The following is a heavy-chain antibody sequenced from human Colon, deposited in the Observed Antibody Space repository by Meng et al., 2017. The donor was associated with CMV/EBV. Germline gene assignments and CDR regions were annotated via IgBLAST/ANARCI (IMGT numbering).Heavy chain of an antibody. CDR1: GYSFTSYW. V-gene: IGHV5-51*01. J-gene: IGHJ4*02. CDR2: IYPGDSDT. Sequence: GESLKISCKGSGYSFTSYWIGWVRQMPGKGLEWMGIIYPGDSDTRYSPSFQGQVTISADKSISSAYLLWSSLKASDTAMYYCARHLTGDSLTFDYWGQGTLVTVSS. CDR3: ARHLTGDSLTFDY. D-gene: IGHD7-27*01.